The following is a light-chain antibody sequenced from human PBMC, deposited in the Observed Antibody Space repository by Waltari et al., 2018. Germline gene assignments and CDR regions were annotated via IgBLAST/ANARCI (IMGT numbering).Light chain of an antibody. Sequence: DIQMTQSPSTLSASVGDRVTITCRASQSIGSWLAWYQQKPGKAPDLLIYKASSLESGVPSRFSGSGSGTEFTLTINSLQPNDFATYYCQQYNIYPVTFGQGTKLEIK. CDR3: QQYNIYPVT. CDR2: KAS. CDR1: QSIGSW. J-gene: IGKJ2*01. V-gene: IGKV1-5*03.